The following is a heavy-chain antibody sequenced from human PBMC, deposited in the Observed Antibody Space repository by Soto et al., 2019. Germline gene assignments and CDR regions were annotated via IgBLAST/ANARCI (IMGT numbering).Heavy chain of an antibody. CDR1: GFTFSSYE. D-gene: IGHD6-19*01. CDR2: ISSSVSTI. CDR3: ARDRIAVYYYVMDV. Sequence: PGGSLRLSCAASGFTFSSYEMKWVRQAPGKGLECVSYISSSVSTIYYADSLKGRFTISRDNAKNSLYPQMNSLRAENTAVYYCARDRIAVYYYVMDVWGQGTTVTVSS. J-gene: IGHJ6*02. V-gene: IGHV3-48*03.